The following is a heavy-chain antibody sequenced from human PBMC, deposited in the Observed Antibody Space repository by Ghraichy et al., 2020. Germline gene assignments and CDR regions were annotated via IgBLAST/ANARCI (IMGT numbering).Heavy chain of an antibody. Sequence: LSLTCAASGFTFSSYAMSWVRQAPGKGLEWVSAISGSGGSTYYADSVTGRFTISRDNSKNTLYLQMNSLRAEDTAVYYCSRGYCSGGSCPYGMDVWGQGTTVTVSS. J-gene: IGHJ6*02. CDR2: ISGSGGST. D-gene: IGHD2-15*01. V-gene: IGHV3-23*01. CDR3: SRGYCSGGSCPYGMDV. CDR1: GFTFSSYA.